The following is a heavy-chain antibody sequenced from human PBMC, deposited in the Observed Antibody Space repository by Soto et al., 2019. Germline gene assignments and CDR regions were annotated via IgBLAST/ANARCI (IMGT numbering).Heavy chain of an antibody. Sequence: QAGGSLRLSCAASGFTFRSYGMHWVRQAPAKGLEWVAVISYDGSNKYYEDSVKGRFTISRDNPKNTLYLQMNSLRAEDTGVYYCAKGGVGSTSNAFDIWGQGTMVTVSS. V-gene: IGHV3-30*18. CDR2: ISYDGSNK. J-gene: IGHJ3*02. D-gene: IGHD1-26*01. CDR1: GFTFRSYG. CDR3: AKGGVGSTSNAFDI.